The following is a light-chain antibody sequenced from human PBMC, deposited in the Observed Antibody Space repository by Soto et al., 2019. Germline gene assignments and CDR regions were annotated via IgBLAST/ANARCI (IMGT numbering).Light chain of an antibody. CDR3: QQYNNWPQT. V-gene: IGKV3D-15*01. CDR2: AAS. Sequence: EIVMTQSPATLSVSPGERATLSCRASQSVSSNLAWYQQKPGQAPRLLIYAASTRATGVPDRFSGSGSGTEFTLTISSLQSEDFAVYYCQQYNNWPQTFGQGTKVDIK. CDR1: QSVSSN. J-gene: IGKJ1*01.